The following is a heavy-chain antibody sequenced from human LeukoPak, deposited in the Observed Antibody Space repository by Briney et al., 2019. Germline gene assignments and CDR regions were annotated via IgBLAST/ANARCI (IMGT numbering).Heavy chain of an antibody. CDR1: GGSISSSSYY. J-gene: IGHJ4*02. V-gene: IGHV4-39*07. CDR2: INHSGST. D-gene: IGHD6-13*01. Sequence: SETLSLTCTVSGGSISSSSYYWSWIRQPPGKGLEWIGEINHSGSTNYNPSLKSRVTISVDTSKNQFSLKLSSVTAADTAVYYCARVGGHIAAADNPYYFDYWGQGTLVTVSS. CDR3: ARVGGHIAAADNPYYFDY.